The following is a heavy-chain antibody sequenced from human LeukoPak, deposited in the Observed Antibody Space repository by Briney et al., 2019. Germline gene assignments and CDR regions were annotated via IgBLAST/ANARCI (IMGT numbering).Heavy chain of an antibody. CDR1: GGTFSSYA. V-gene: IGHV1-69*13. D-gene: IGHD5-24*01. J-gene: IGHJ6*02. CDR3: ARVALGRRWLQTSYYYGMDV. Sequence: SVKVSCKASGGTFSSYAISWVRQAPGQGLEWMGGIIPIFGTANYAQKFQGRVTITADESTSTAYMELSSLRSEDTALYYCARVALGRRWLQTSYYYGMDVWGQGTTVTVSS. CDR2: IIPIFGTA.